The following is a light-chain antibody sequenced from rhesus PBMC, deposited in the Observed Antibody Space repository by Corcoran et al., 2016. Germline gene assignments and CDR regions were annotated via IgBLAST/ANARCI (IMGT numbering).Light chain of an antibody. J-gene: IGKJ3*01. CDR2: EAS. V-gene: IGKV1-74*01. CDR3: QHNYGTPFT. CDR1: ETVNNY. Sequence: DIQLTQSPSSLSASVGDTVTITCRASETVNNYLNWYQQKPGKAPKLLIFEASTLQGGVPPRFSGSGSGTDDTLIISSLQSEDVATYYCQHNYGTPFTFGPGTKLDIK.